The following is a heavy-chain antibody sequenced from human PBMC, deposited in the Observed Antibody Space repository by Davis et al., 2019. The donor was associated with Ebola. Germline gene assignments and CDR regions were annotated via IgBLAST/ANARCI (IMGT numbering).Heavy chain of an antibody. D-gene: IGHD2-15*01. CDR2: INPGTGNK. Sequence: ASVKVSCKASAYTFTSYSIHWVRQAPGHRLEWMGWINPGTGNKKYSERFQGRVTFTSDTSASTAYMELSSLRSEDTAVYYCAREEIVVVVAATGYYYGMDVWGKGTTVTVSS. J-gene: IGHJ6*04. CDR1: AYTFTSYS. CDR3: AREEIVVVVAATGYYYGMDV. V-gene: IGHV1-3*01.